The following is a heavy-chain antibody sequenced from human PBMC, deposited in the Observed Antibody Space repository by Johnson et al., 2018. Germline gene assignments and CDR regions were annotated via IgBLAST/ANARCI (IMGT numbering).Heavy chain of an antibody. V-gene: IGHV3-30*18. Sequence: QVQLVQSGGGVVQPGRSXRLSCAASGFRFSTYGMHWVRQAPGKGLERVALISYDGSKKFYAYSVKGRFTISRDNSQNTLYLQMNSLRTDDTAVYYCAKEEVALDWGQGTRVTVSS. D-gene: IGHD5-12*01. CDR3: AKEEVALD. J-gene: IGHJ4*02. CDR1: GFRFSTYG. CDR2: ISYDGSKK.